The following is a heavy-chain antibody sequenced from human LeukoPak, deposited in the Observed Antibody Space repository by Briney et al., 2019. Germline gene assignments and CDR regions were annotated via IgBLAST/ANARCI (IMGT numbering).Heavy chain of an antibody. CDR2: ISYDGSNK. CDR3: ARARGSRVVPAPNWFDP. V-gene: IGHV3-30*04. J-gene: IGHJ5*02. CDR1: GFTFSSYA. D-gene: IGHD2-2*01. Sequence: GGSLRLSCAASGFTFSSYAMHWVRQAPGKGLEWVAVISYDGSNKYYADSVKGRFTISRDNSKNTLYLQMNSMRAEDTAVYYCARARGSRVVPAPNWFDPWGQGTLVTVSS.